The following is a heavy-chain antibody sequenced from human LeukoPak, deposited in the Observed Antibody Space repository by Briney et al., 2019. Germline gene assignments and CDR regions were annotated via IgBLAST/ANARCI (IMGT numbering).Heavy chain of an antibody. D-gene: IGHD3-10*01. V-gene: IGHV4-4*07. CDR2: IYTSGST. CDR3: ARVYGSGIKGWFDP. CDR1: GGSISSYY. Sequence: SETLSLTCTVSGGSISSYYWSWIRQPAGKGLEWIGRIYTSGSTNYNPPLKSRVTMSVDTSKNQFSLKLSSVTAADTAVYYCARVYGSGIKGWFDPWGQGTLVTVSS. J-gene: IGHJ5*02.